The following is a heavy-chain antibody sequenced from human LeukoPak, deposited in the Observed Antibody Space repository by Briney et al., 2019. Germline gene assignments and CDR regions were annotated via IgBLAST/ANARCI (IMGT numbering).Heavy chain of an antibody. CDR2: IYYSGST. CDR1: GGSISSYY. Sequence: PSETLSLTCTVSGGSISSYYWSWIRQPPGKGLEWTGYIYYSGSTNYNPSLKSRVTISVDTSKNQFSLKLSSVTAADTAVYYCARASPEATSDYYYYGMDVWGQGTTVTVSS. V-gene: IGHV4-59*01. J-gene: IGHJ6*02. D-gene: IGHD5-12*01. CDR3: ARASPEATSDYYYYGMDV.